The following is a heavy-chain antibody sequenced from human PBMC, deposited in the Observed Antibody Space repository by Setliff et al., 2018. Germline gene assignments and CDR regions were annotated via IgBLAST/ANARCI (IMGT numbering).Heavy chain of an antibody. CDR3: ARGGWHWPEYCHH. CDR2: INSNSGGT. D-gene: IGHD1-1*01. V-gene: IGHV1-2*02. J-gene: IGHJ1*01. CDR1: GYTFTDYY. Sequence: ASVKVSCKASGYTFTDYYMHWVRQAPGQGLEWMGWINSNSGGTNYAQKFQGRVTMTRDTSISTAYMELSRLRSDDTAVYYCARGGWHWPEYCHHWGQGTLVTVSS.